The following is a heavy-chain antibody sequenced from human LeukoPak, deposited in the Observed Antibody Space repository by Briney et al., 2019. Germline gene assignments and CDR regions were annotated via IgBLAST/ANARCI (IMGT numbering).Heavy chain of an antibody. CDR3: ARVLLEGEDY. Sequence: GGSLRLSCAASGFTFSGYSMNWVRQAPGKGLEWVSSISSSSSYIYYADSVKGRFTISRDNAKNSLYLQMNSLRAEDTAVYYCARVLLEGEDYWGQGTLVTVSS. V-gene: IGHV3-21*01. J-gene: IGHJ4*02. CDR1: GFTFSGYS. D-gene: IGHD2-15*01. CDR2: ISSSSSYI.